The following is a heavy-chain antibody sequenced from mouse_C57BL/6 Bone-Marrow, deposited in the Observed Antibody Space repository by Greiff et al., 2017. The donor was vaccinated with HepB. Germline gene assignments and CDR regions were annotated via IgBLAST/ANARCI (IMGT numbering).Heavy chain of an antibody. D-gene: IGHD2-3*01. CDR1: GYSFTGYY. J-gene: IGHJ2*01. Sequence: VQLQQSGPELVKPGASVKISCKASGYSFTGYYMNWVKQSPEKSLEWIGEINPSTGGTTYNQKFKAKATLTVDKSSSTAYMQLKSLTSKDSAVYYCARGGVYDGSPIDYWGQGTTLTVSS. V-gene: IGHV1-42*01. CDR3: ARGGVYDGSPIDY. CDR2: INPSTGGT.